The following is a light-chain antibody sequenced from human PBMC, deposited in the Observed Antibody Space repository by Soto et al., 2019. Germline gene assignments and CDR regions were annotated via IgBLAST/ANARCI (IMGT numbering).Light chain of an antibody. CDR2: LTS. Sequence: DIQMTQSPSSLSASVGDRVTITCRVSQSISTYLNWFQQKPGRAPKLLIYLTSTLQSGVPSRFSGSGSGTDFTLTISSLQPEDFATYYCQQSSTTPWTFGQGTKVDVK. CDR3: QQSSTTPWT. CDR1: QSISTY. V-gene: IGKV1-39*01. J-gene: IGKJ1*01.